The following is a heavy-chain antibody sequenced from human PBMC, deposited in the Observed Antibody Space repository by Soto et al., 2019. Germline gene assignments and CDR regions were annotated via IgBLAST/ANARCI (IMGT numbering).Heavy chain of an antibody. D-gene: IGHD6-13*01. CDR2: ISYDGSNK. J-gene: IGHJ6*02. V-gene: IGHV3-30-3*02. CDR3: AKYSEPDSSRGLVFPYYCDYYGMDV. Sequence: QVQLVESGGGVVQPGRSLRLSCAASGFTFSSYAMHWVRQAPGKGLEWVAVISYDGSNKYYADSVKGRFTISRDNSKNTLYLQMNSLRADDAAVYYCAKYSEPDSSRGLVFPYYCDYYGMDVRGQGTTVTVSS. CDR1: GFTFSSYA.